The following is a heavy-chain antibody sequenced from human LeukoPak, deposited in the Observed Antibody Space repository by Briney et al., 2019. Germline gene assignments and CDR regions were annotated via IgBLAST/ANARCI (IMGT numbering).Heavy chain of an antibody. J-gene: IGHJ6*03. V-gene: IGHV4-34*01. CDR1: GGSFSGYY. CDR2: INHSGST. CDR3: ARLYLYYYGSGSYSNSYYYYYYMDV. Sequence: SETLSLTCAVYGGSFSGYYWSWIRQPPGKGLEWIGEINHSGSTNYNPSLKSRVTISVDTSKNQFSLKLSSVTAADTAVYYCARLYLYYYGSGSYSNSYYYYYYMDVWGKGTTVTISS. D-gene: IGHD3-10*01.